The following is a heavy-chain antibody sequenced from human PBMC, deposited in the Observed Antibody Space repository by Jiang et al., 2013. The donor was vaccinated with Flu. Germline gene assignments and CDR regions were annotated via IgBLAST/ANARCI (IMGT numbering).Heavy chain of an antibody. J-gene: IGHJ4*02. CDR1: GYSINGAYY. CDR3: ARLRNHYTSGSYPDY. CDR2: MFHSGST. V-gene: IGHV4-38-2*01. Sequence: GSGLVKPSETLSLTCAVSGYSINGAYYWGWIRQPPGKGLEWIGSMFHSGSTYYNPSLTSRVTISVDRPQNQFSLQLTTVTAADTAVYYCARLRNHYTSGSYPDYWGQGILVTVSS. D-gene: IGHD3-10*01.